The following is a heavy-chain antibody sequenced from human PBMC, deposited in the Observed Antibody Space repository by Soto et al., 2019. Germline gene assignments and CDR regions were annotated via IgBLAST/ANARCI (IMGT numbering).Heavy chain of an antibody. V-gene: IGHV1-2*04. CDR1: GYTFTGYY. D-gene: IGHD2-15*01. J-gene: IGHJ6*02. CDR2: INPNSGGT. CDR3: ARDGNAGSYSNYYYYYGMDV. Sequence: ASVNVSCKASGYTFTGYYMHWVRQAPGQGLEWMGWINPNSGGTNYAQKFQGWVTMTRDTSISTAYMELSRLRSDDTAVYYCARDGNAGSYSNYYYYYGMDVWGQGTTVTVSS.